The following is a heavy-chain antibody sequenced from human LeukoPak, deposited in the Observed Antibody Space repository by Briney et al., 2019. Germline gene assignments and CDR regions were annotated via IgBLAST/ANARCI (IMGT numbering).Heavy chain of an antibody. CDR2: IYYSGST. D-gene: IGHD6-19*01. J-gene: IGHJ5*02. Sequence: SETLTLTCTVSGGSISSYYWSWIRQPPGKGLEWIGYIYYSGSTNYNPSLKSRVTISVDTSKNQFSLKLSSVTAADTAVYYCARGHGVPSLYNSGPFWFDPWGQGTLVTVSS. CDR3: ARGHGVPSLYNSGPFWFDP. V-gene: IGHV4-59*01. CDR1: GGSISSYY.